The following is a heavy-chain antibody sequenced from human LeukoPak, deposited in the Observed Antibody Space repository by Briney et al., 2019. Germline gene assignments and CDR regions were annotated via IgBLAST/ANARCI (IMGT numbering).Heavy chain of an antibody. V-gene: IGHV4-38-2*01. Sequence: TGGSLRLSCVVSGLSVSSNYMGWVRQVPGKGLEWIASGDYSGGTYYNPSLESRVAISADMSKNQFSLKLTSVTAADTAVYYCARQYGSGRPIDYWGQGTLVTVSS. CDR1: GLSVSSNY. CDR2: GDYSGGT. D-gene: IGHD3-10*01. CDR3: ARQYGSGRPIDY. J-gene: IGHJ4*02.